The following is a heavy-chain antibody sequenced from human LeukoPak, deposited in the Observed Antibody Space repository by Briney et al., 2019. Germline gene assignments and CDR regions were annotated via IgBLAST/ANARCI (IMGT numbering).Heavy chain of an antibody. D-gene: IGHD6-6*01. CDR3: ARVPARQLGEYYFDY. Sequence: GGSLRLSCAASGFTFSDYTMSWIRQAPGKGLEWVSYISSSSSYIYYADSVKGRFTISRDNAKNSLYLQMNSLRAEDTAVYYCARVPARQLGEYYFDYWGQGTLVTVSS. CDR2: ISSSSSYI. CDR1: GFTFSDYT. V-gene: IGHV3-11*06. J-gene: IGHJ4*02.